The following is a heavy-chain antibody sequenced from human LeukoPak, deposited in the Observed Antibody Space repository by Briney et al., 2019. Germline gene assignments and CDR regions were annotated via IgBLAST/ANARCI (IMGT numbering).Heavy chain of an antibody. CDR3: ARHCRLLCLGELSLYHYYYYMDV. J-gene: IGHJ6*03. V-gene: IGHV4-34*01. D-gene: IGHD3-16*02. Sequence: KPSETLSLTCAVYGGSFSGYYWSWIRQPPGKGLEWIGEINHSGSTNYNPSLKSRVTISVDTSKNQFSLKLSSVTAADTAVYYCARHCRLLCLGELSLYHYYYYMDVWGKGTTVTISS. CDR1: GGSFSGYY. CDR2: INHSGST.